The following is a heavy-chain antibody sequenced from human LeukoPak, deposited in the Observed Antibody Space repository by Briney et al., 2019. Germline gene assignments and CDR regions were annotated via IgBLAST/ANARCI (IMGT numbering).Heavy chain of an antibody. CDR2: IRSKAYGGTT. Sequence: GGSLRLSCTASGFTFGDYAMSWVRQAPGKGLEWVGFIRSKAYGGTTEYAASVKGRFTISRDDSKSIAYLQMNSLKTEDTAVYYCTSAIAYSSSPHQAPYYYYYYGMDVWGQGTTVTVSS. V-gene: IGHV3-49*04. CDR1: GFTFGDYA. D-gene: IGHD6-6*01. CDR3: TSAIAYSSSPHQAPYYYYYYGMDV. J-gene: IGHJ6*02.